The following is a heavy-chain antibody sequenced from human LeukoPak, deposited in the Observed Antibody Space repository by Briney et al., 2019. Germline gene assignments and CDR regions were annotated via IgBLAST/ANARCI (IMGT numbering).Heavy chain of an antibody. V-gene: IGHV1-8*01. Sequence: ASVKVSYKASGYTFTSYDINWVRQATGQGLEWMGWMNPNSGNTGYAQKFQGRVTMTRNTSIRTAYMELSSLRSEDTAVYYCVSPGVYYDSSGYYPFDYWGKGTPVTVSS. D-gene: IGHD3-22*01. J-gene: IGHJ4*02. CDR3: VSPGVYYDSSGYYPFDY. CDR1: GYTFTSYD. CDR2: MNPNSGNT.